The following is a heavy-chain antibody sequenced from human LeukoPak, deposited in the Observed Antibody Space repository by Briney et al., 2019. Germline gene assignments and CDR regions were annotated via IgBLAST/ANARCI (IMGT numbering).Heavy chain of an antibody. J-gene: IGHJ4*02. CDR3: AREGGPYRPLDY. CDR2: INHSGST. V-gene: IGHV4-34*01. CDR1: GGSFSGYY. Sequence: SETLSLTCAVYGGSFSGYYWSWIRQPPGKGLEWIGEINHSGSTNYNPSLKSRVTISEDTSKNQFSLRLSSVTAADTAVYYCAREGGPYRPLDYSGQGTLVTVAS.